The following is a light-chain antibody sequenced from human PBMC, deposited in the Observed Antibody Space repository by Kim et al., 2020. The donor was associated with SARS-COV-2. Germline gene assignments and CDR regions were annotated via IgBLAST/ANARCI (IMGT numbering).Light chain of an antibody. CDR3: QAWDSSTAEV. J-gene: IGLJ2*01. V-gene: IGLV3-1*01. CDR2: QDS. Sequence: SYELTQPPSVSVSPGQTASITCSGDKLGDKYACWYQQKPGRSPVLVIYQDSKRPSGIPERFSGSNSGNTATLTISGTQAMDEADYYCQAWDSSTAEVFGG. CDR1: KLGDKY.